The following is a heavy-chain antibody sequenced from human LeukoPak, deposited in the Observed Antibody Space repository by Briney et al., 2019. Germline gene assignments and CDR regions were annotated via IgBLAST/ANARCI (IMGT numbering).Heavy chain of an antibody. CDR3: ASSPYSGGRYDS. Sequence: ASVKVSCKASSDTFTNYAFGWLRQAPGQGFEWMGWISAYNNVAAYAQKFQGRVTMTTDRSTSTVYMDLRSLRSDDTALYFCASSPYSGGRYDSSGQGTLVTVSS. CDR1: SDTFTNYA. D-gene: IGHD6-19*01. CDR2: ISAYNNVA. V-gene: IGHV1-18*01. J-gene: IGHJ4*02.